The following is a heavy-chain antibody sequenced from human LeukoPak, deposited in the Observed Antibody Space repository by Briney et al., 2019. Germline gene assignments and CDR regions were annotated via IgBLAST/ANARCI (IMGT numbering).Heavy chain of an antibody. CDR1: GFTFDDYA. V-gene: IGHV3-9*01. D-gene: IGHD3-16*01. J-gene: IGHJ4*02. CDR3: AKDGLGY. CDR2: ISWNSGSI. Sequence: GRSLRLSCAASGFTFDDYAMHWVRQAPGKGLERVSGISWNSGSIGYADSVKGRFTISRDNAKNSLYLQMNSLRAEDTAVYYCAKDGLGYWGQGTLVTVSS.